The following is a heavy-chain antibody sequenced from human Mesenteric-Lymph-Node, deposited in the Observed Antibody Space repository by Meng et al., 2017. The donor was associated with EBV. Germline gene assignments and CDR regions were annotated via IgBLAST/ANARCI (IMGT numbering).Heavy chain of an antibody. Sequence: HVQLVASGAGVKKPGSSVKVSCKASGGPFSSYAISWVRQAPGQGLEWMGGIIPIFGTANYAQKFQGRVTITADESTSTAYMELSSLRSEDTAVYYCARDSWSGYPYIDYWGQGTLVTVSS. CDR1: GGPFSSYA. V-gene: IGHV1-69*01. J-gene: IGHJ4*02. CDR3: ARDSWSGYPYIDY. CDR2: IIPIFGTA. D-gene: IGHD3-3*01.